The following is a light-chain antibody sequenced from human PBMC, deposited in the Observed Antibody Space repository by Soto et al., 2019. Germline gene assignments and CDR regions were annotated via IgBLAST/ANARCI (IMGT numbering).Light chain of an antibody. Sequence: DIQVTQSPSSLPVSIGDRITITCRSSQTISVYLNWYQKKPGTPPKLLIYAASNLQGGVLSRFSGRGSGTDFTHTISSLQPEDFATYYCQQTYRHPYTFGQGTKQQI. CDR2: AAS. J-gene: IGKJ2*01. CDR3: QQTYRHPYT. V-gene: IGKV1-39*01. CDR1: QTISVY.